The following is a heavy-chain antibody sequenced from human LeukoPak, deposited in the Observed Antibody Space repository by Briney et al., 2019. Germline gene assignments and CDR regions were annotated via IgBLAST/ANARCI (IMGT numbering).Heavy chain of an antibody. CDR1: GFTFSSYA. CDR2: ISGSGGST. V-gene: IGHV3-23*01. J-gene: IGHJ4*02. D-gene: IGHD2-15*01. Sequence: GGSLRLSCAAFGFTFSSYAMSWVRQAPGKGLEWVSAISGSGGSTYYADSVKGRFTISRDNSKNTLYLQMNSLRAEDTAVYYCAKSNIRIVVVVAADYWGQGTLVTVSS. CDR3: AKSNIRIVVVVAADY.